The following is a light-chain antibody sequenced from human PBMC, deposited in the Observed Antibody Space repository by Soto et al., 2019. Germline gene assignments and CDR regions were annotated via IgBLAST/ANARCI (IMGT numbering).Light chain of an antibody. V-gene: IGKV3-20*01. Sequence: EIVLTQSPGTLSLSPGERATLSCRASQSVSSSYLAWYQQKPGQAPRLLIYGASSRATGIPDRLSGSGSGTNFTLTISRLEPKDFAVYYCQQYAGFPYTFGQGTKLEIK. J-gene: IGKJ2*01. CDR3: QQYAGFPYT. CDR2: GAS. CDR1: QSVSSSY.